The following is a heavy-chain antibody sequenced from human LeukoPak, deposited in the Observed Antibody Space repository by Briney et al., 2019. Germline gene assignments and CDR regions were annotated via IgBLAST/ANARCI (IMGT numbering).Heavy chain of an antibody. CDR3: ARPITACSSTSCYELDY. CDR1: GGSFSGYY. CDR2: INHSGST. J-gene: IGHJ4*02. Sequence: SETLSLTCAAYGGSFSGYYWSWIRQPPGKGLEWIGEINHSGSTNYNPSLKSRVTISVDTSKNQFSLKLSSVTAADTAVYYCARPITACSSTSCYELDYWGQGTLVTVSS. D-gene: IGHD2-2*01. V-gene: IGHV4-34*01.